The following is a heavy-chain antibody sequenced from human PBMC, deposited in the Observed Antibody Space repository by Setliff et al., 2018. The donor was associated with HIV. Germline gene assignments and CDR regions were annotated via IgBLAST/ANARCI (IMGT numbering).Heavy chain of an antibody. CDR1: GFQFTPYV. D-gene: IGHD3-3*01. V-gene: IGHV3-30*04. CDR3: AKDRSEITIFGVIISH. Sequence: PGGSLRLSCSASGFQFTPYVFHWVRQAPGKGLEWVAVISNDATQTYYADSVKGRFTISRDNSKNTLYLQMNSLRAEDTAVYYCAKDRSEITIFGVIISHWGQGSLVTVSS. CDR2: ISNDATQT. J-gene: IGHJ4*02.